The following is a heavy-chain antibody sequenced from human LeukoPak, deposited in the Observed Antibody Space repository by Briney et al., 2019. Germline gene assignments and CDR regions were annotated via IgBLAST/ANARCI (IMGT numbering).Heavy chain of an antibody. CDR1: GFTFSSLA. CDR2: IRSNGDTT. D-gene: IGHD1-1*01. Sequence: GGSLRLSCTASGFTFSSLAMTWVRQAPGKGLEWVSTIRSNGDTTYNADSVKGRFTISRDNSKNTLYLELNSLRVEDTATLYCAKGQELDDGVFDSWGQGTMVTVSS. CDR3: AKGQELDDGVFDS. V-gene: IGHV3-23*01. J-gene: IGHJ4*02.